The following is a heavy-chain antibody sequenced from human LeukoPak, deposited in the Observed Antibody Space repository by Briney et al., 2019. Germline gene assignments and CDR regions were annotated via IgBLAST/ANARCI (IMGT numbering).Heavy chain of an antibody. D-gene: IGHD5-24*01. CDR2: ISAYNGNT. V-gene: IGHV1-18*01. CDR3: AREGRRWLQFTMGY. CDR1: GYTFTSYG. J-gene: IGHJ4*02. Sequence: ASVKVSCKASGYTFTSYGISWVRQAPGQGLEWMGWISAYNGNTNYAQKLQGRVTMTTDTSTSTAYMELRSLRSDDTAVYYCAREGRRWLQFTMGYWGQGTLVTVSS.